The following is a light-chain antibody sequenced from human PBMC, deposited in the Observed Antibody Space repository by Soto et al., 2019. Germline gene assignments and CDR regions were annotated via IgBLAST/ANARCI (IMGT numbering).Light chain of an antibody. CDR3: APWDDSLRGPWV. J-gene: IGLJ3*02. CDR2: RDN. CDR1: SSNIEVSY. V-gene: IGLV1-47*01. Sequence: QSVLTQPPSASGMAGHEVTISRSTRSSNIEVSYLYWYQQLPGTAPQLLIYRDNQRPSGVNDRCSASKSGTSTSLAISVLRSEDEADYYCAPWDDSLRGPWVFGGGTKLTVL.